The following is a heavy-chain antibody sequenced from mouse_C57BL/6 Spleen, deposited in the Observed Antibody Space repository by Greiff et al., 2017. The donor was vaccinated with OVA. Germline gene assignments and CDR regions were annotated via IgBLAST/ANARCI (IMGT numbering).Heavy chain of an antibody. CDR3: ARREGDYDYALFAY. CDR2: IYPGSGST. J-gene: IGHJ3*01. V-gene: IGHV1-62-2*01. D-gene: IGHD2-4*01. CDR1: GYTFTEYT. Sequence: QVQLQQSGAELVKPGASVKLSCKASGYTFTEYTIHWVKQRSGQGLEWIGWIYPGSGSTKYNEKFKDKATLTADKSSSTVYMELSRLTSEDSAVYYCARREGDYDYALFAYWGQGTLVTVSA.